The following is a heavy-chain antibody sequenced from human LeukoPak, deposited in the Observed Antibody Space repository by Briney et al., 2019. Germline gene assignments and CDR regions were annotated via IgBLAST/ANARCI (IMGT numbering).Heavy chain of an antibody. CDR1: GFTFSDYY. V-gene: IGHV3-11*04. CDR2: ISSSGSTI. J-gene: IGHJ4*01. Sequence: GGSLRLSCAASGFTFSDYYMSWIRQAPGKGLEWVSYISSSGSTIYYADSVKGRFTISRDNSNDTLYLQMTSLRPEDTASYFCAKDLSVADWGQGTLVTVSS. CDR3: AKDLSVAD.